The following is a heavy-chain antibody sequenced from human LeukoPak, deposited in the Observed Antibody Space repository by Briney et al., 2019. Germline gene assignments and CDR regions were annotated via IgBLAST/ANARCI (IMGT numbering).Heavy chain of an antibody. D-gene: IGHD3-16*02. CDR1: GGSFSGYY. J-gene: IGHJ4*02. V-gene: IGHV4-34*01. CDR3: AMYGSPASLRANVWGTYRYGSFDY. CDR2: INHSGST. Sequence: PSETLSLTCAVYGGSFSGYYWSWIRQPPAKGLEWIGEINHSGSTNYNPSLKSRVTISVDTSNNQFSLKLSSVTAADTAVYYCAMYGSPASLRANVWGTYRYGSFDYWGQGALVTVSS.